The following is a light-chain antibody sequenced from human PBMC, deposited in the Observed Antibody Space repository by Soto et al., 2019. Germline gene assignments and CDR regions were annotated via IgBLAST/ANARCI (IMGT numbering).Light chain of an antibody. CDR1: SSNIGSNY. CDR2: RNN. Sequence: QSVLTQPPSASGTPGQRVTISCSGSSSNIGSNYVYWFQQLPGTAPTLLIYRNNQRPSGVPDRFSGSKSGTSASLVISGLRSEDEADYYCASWDDSLSGWVFGGGTKVTVL. V-gene: IGLV1-47*01. J-gene: IGLJ3*02. CDR3: ASWDDSLSGWV.